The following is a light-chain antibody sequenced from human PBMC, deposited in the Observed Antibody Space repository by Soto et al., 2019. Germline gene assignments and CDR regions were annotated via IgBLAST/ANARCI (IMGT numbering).Light chain of an antibody. J-gene: IGKJ2*01. CDR1: QSVTSSY. CDR2: GAS. Sequence: EIVLTQSPDTLSLSPGERATLSCRASQSVTSSYLAWYQQKPGQAPRLLIYGASTRATGIPDRFSGSGSGTDFTLTISRLEPEDFAVYYCQQSGSSPYTFGQGTNLEIK. CDR3: QQSGSSPYT. V-gene: IGKV3-20*01.